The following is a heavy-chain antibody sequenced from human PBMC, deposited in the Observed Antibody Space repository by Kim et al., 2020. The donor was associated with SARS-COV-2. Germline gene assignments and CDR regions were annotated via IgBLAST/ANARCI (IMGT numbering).Heavy chain of an antibody. V-gene: IGHV3-23*03. CDR2: IYTSSSRT. D-gene: IGHD3-9*01. CDR3: AKPGGNFDPYYFDS. J-gene: IGHJ4*02. Sequence: GGSLRLSCAASGFIFSGYAMNWVRQAPGKGLEWVSVIYTSSSRTTYYADSVKGRFTISCDNSKNMLYLQMDSLRAEDTAVYYCAKPGGNFDPYYFDSWAREPWSPSPQ. CDR1: GFIFSGYA.